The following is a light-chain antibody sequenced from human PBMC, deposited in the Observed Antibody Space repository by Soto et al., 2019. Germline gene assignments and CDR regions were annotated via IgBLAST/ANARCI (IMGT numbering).Light chain of an antibody. Sequence: EVVLTQSPGTLSLSPGESATRSCRASQSVRGNYFAWYQQRPGQAPRLLVYGPSVRAAGIPDRFRGSGSRTDFNLTINRVEPEDFAVYYCHQFGMSPFTFGPGTTLDIK. V-gene: IGKV3-20*01. J-gene: IGKJ3*01. CDR3: HQFGMSPFT. CDR2: GPS. CDR1: QSVRGNY.